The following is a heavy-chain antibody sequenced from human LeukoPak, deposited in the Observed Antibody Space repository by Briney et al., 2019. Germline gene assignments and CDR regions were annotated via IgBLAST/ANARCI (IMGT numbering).Heavy chain of an antibody. CDR2: IRYDGSNK. CDR3: AKVYSGYDSYFDY. Sequence: GGSLRLSCAASGFTFSSYGMHWVRKAQGKGLEWGAFIRYDGSNKYYADSVKGRFTISRDNSKNTLYLQMNSLRAEDMAVYYCAKVYSGYDSYFDYWGQGTLVTVSS. V-gene: IGHV3-30*02. J-gene: IGHJ4*02. D-gene: IGHD5-12*01. CDR1: GFTFSSYG.